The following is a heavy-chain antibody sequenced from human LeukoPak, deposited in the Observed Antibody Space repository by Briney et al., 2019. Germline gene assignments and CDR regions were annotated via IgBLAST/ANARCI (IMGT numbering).Heavy chain of an antibody. V-gene: IGHV4-39*01. CDR2: IYYSGST. J-gene: IGHJ4*02. Sequence: SETLSLTCTVSGGSISSSSYFWGWIRQPPGKGLEWIGSIYYSGSTYYNPSLESRVTISGDMSNNQFSLKLSSVTAADTAVYYCARELRSGSYYNYWGQGTLVTVSS. CDR1: GGSISSSSYF. D-gene: IGHD3-10*01. CDR3: ARELRSGSYYNY.